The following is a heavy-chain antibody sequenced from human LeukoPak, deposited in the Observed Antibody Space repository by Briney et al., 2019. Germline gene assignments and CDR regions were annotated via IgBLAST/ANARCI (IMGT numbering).Heavy chain of an antibody. J-gene: IGHJ5*02. CDR3: ARAHPYYYDSRGYPSRVYNWFDP. CDR2: INTNTGKP. CDR1: GYTFTSYA. D-gene: IGHD3-22*01. Sequence: GASVKVSCKASGYTFTSYAMNWVRQAPGQGLEWMGWINTNTGKPTYAQGFTGRFVFSLDTSVSTAYLQISSLKAEDTAVYYCARAHPYYYDSRGYPSRVYNWFDPWGQGTLVTVSS. V-gene: IGHV7-4-1*02.